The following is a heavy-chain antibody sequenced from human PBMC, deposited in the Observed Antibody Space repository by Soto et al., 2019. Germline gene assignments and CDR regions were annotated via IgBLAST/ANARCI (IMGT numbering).Heavy chain of an antibody. Sequence: GVSVKVSCKVSGYTLTVLSMHWVRQAPGKGLEWMGGFDPEDGETIYAQKFQGRVTMTEDTSTDTAYMELSSLRSEDTAVYYCATDSPNITMIVGAFDIWGQGTMVTVSS. J-gene: IGHJ3*02. CDR3: ATDSPNITMIVGAFDI. D-gene: IGHD3-22*01. V-gene: IGHV1-24*01. CDR2: FDPEDGET. CDR1: GYTLTVLS.